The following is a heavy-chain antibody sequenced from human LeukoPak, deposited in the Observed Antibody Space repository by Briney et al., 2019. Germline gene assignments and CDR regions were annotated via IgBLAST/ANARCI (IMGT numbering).Heavy chain of an antibody. Sequence: PGGSLRLSCAASGFTFRVSWMTWVRQAPGKGLEWVANMKEDGSAKNYLDSVKGRFTISRDNAKNSLYLQMNNLRAEDTAVYYCARDRAYSTFDYWGQGALVIVSS. J-gene: IGHJ4*02. D-gene: IGHD4-11*01. CDR3: ARDRAYSTFDY. CDR1: GFTFRVSW. CDR2: MKEDGSAK. V-gene: IGHV3-7*01.